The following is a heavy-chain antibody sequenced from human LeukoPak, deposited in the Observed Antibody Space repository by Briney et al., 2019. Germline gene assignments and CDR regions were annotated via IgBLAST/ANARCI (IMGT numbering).Heavy chain of an antibody. D-gene: IGHD5-18*01. CDR3: ARGIWLPSFPNYYYYYMDV. V-gene: IGHV4-39*07. J-gene: IGHJ6*03. Sequence: SETLSLTCTVSGGSISSNSDYWGWIRQPPGKGLEWIGTIYYSGSTYYNPSFKSRVIISVDTSKNQFSLKLSSVTAADTAVYYCARGIWLPSFPNYYYYYMDVWGKGTTVTVSS. CDR1: GGSISSNSDY. CDR2: IYYSGST.